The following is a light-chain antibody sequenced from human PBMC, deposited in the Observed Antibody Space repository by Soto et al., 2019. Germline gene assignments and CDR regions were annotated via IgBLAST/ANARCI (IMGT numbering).Light chain of an antibody. V-gene: IGLV2-14*01. CDR3: CSYTSLSTVV. J-gene: IGLJ2*01. CDR1: SSDVGGYNH. Sequence: QSALTQPASVSGSPGQTITISCTGTSSDVGGYNHVSWYQHSPGKAPKLILFAVSDRPSGVSHRFSGSKSGNTASLTISGLQAKDEADYYCCSYTSLSTVVFGGGTKLTVL. CDR2: AVS.